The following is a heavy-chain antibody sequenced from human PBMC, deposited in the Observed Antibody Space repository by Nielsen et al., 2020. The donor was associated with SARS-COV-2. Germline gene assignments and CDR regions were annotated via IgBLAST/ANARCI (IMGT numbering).Heavy chain of an antibody. V-gene: IGHV1-18*01. CDR1: GYTFTTYA. Sequence: ASVKVSCKASGYTFTTYAINWVRQAPGQGLEWMGWISAYNGNTNYAQKLQGRVTMTTDTSTSTAYMELRSLRSDDTAVYYCARDSGLEPCVYWGQGTLVTVSS. CDR2: ISAYNGNT. CDR3: ARDSGLEPCVY. D-gene: IGHD3/OR15-3a*01. J-gene: IGHJ4*02.